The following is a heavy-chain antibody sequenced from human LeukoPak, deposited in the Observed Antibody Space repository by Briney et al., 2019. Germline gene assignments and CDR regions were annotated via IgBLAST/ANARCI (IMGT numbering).Heavy chain of an antibody. J-gene: IGHJ4*02. V-gene: IGHV4-34*01. Sequence: PSETLSLTCAVYGGSFSGYFCWIRQSPGKGLEWIGEINHRGVTNYRPSLGGRVSIFTDRSLNQFSLRLTSVTAADTGTYYCASGPGTSVIRGVSPKYWGRGTPVTVSS. CDR1: GGSFSGYF. CDR3: ASGPGTSVIRGVSPKY. CDR2: INHRGVT. D-gene: IGHD3-10*01.